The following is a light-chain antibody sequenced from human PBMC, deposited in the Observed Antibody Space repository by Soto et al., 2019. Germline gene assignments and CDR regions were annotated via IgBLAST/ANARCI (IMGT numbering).Light chain of an antibody. Sequence: IQLTQSPSSLSASVGDRVTITCRASQDISSLLAWYQQKPGKAPNLLIYGASSLQSGVPSRFRGSGSGTDCNLTIISLQPEDVATYFCQQTYNTPWTSGQGTKVDI. J-gene: IGKJ1*01. CDR1: QDISSL. CDR3: QQTYNTPWT. V-gene: IGKV1-39*01. CDR2: GAS.